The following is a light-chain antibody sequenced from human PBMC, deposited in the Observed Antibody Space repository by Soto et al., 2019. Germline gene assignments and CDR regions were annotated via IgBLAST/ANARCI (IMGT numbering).Light chain of an antibody. CDR1: SSEVGGYNY. Sequence: QSALTQPASVPGSPGQSITISCTDTSSEVGGYNYVSWYQHHPGKAPKLLIYDVSNRPSGISNRFSGSKSDNTASLTISGLQPEDEADYYCSSYTTSNTRQIVFGTGTKVTVL. J-gene: IGLJ1*01. CDR3: SSYTTSNTRQIV. V-gene: IGLV2-14*03. CDR2: DVS.